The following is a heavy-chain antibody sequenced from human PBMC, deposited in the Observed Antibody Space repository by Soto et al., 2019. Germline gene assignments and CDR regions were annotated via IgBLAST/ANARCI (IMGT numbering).Heavy chain of an antibody. D-gene: IGHD6-19*01. CDR1: GFTFSDYA. CDR2: VSHDGRNT. CDR3: AKGGRQWLVTSDFNY. Sequence: VQLVESGGGVVQPGRSLRLSCAASGFTFSDYAMHWVRQAPGKGLEWVAVVSHDGRNTHYADSVKGRFTTSRDSSKNTVSLEMTSLRAADTAVYYCAKGGRQWLVTSDFNYWGQGALVTVSS. V-gene: IGHV3-30*18. J-gene: IGHJ4*02.